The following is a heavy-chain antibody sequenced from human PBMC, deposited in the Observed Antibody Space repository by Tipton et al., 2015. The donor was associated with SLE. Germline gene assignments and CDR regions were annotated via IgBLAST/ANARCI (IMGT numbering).Heavy chain of an antibody. CDR3: ARGGVGGYDYFDQ. V-gene: IGHV4-31*02. CDR2: T. D-gene: IGHD5-12*01. Sequence: TCYNPSLKSRVTVFVDTSKNHFSLKLSFATAADTAVYYCARGGVGGYDYFDQWGQGTLVTVSS. J-gene: IGHJ4*02.